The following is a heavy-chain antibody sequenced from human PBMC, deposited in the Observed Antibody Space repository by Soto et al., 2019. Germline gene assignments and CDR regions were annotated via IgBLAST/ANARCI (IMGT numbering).Heavy chain of an antibody. CDR1: GGSMRNYF. CDR2: IHYSGTT. D-gene: IGHD6-13*01. CDR3: AAGEASSRNLAPYYLDF. Sequence: SETLSLTCTVSGGSMRNYFWTWIRQPPGKGLEWIGYIHYSGTTSFFPSYDPSLRSRVTISEDTSKNQFSLKLLSVTTADTAVYFCAAGEASSRNLAPYYLDFWGQGTLVTVSS. V-gene: IGHV4-59*01. J-gene: IGHJ4*02.